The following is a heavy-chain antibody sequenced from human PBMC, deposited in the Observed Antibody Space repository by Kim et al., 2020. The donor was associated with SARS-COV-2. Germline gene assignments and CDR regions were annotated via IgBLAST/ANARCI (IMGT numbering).Heavy chain of an antibody. V-gene: IGHV4-59*11. CDR3: ARELRGNDCCGLDV. CDR1: GDSLSNHY. CDR2: MYYTGTN. D-gene: IGHD2-21*02. J-gene: IGHJ6*02. Sequence: SETLSLTCTISGDSLSNHYWSWIRQHPGKGLEWIANMYYTGTNNYNPALKSRVTISVDSAKNQYSLRLSSVTAADSGVYYCARELRGNDCCGLDVWGRGTKVIVSS.